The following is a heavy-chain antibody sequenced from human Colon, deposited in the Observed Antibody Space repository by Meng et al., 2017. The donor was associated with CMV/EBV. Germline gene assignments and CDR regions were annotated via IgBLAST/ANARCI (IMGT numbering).Heavy chain of an antibody. CDR2: ISSDSNDI. Sequence: GESLKISCAAPEITVSSHTMIWVRQAPGKGLEWVSSISSDSNDISYVDSVKGRFTISRDNAKNSLYLQMNSLRAEDTAVYYCARDGVVVLGATRDWGQGTLVTVSS. V-gene: IGHV3-21*06. CDR1: EITVSSHT. J-gene: IGHJ4*02. CDR3: ARDGVVVLGATRD. D-gene: IGHD2-15*01.